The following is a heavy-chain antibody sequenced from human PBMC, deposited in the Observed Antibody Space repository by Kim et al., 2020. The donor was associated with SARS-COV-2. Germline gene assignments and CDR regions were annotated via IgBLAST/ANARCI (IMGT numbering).Heavy chain of an antibody. D-gene: IGHD3-22*01. J-gene: IGHJ3*02. Sequence: PTLKRRVTISVDPSKNQFSLKLSSVTAADTAVYYCARAVITMIVVVGAFEIWGQGTMVTVSS. CDR3: ARAVITMIVVVGAFEI. V-gene: IGHV4-31*02.